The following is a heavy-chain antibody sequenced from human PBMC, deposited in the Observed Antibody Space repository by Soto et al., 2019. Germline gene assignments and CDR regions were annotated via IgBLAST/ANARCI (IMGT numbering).Heavy chain of an antibody. CDR2: IGGSGVST. CDR3: AKPYYFDNSGYSY. V-gene: IGHV3-23*01. Sequence: PGGSLRLSCAASGFTFSSFAMSWVRQAPAKGLEWVSTIGGSGVSTDYADSVKGRFTISRDNSKNTLYLQMNSLRAEDTAVYYCAKPYYFDNSGYSYWGQGTLVTVSS. D-gene: IGHD3-22*01. J-gene: IGHJ4*02. CDR1: GFTFSSFA.